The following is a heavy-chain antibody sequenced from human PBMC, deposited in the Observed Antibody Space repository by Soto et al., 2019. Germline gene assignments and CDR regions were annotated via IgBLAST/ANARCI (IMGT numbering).Heavy chain of an antibody. CDR1: GFTFSDHY. CDR3: ARELGYCSSTSCRWGPYYYYGMDV. J-gene: IGHJ6*02. Sequence: EVQLVESGGGLVQPGGSLRLSCAASGFTFSDHYMDWVRQAPGKGLEWVGRTRNKANSYTTEYAASVKGRFTISRDDSKNSLYLQTNSLKTEDTAVYYCARELGYCSSTSCRWGPYYYYGMDVWGQGTTVTVSS. CDR2: TRNKANSYTT. V-gene: IGHV3-72*01. D-gene: IGHD2-2*01.